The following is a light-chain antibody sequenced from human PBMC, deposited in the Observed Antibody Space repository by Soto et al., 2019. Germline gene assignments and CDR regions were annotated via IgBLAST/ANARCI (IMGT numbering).Light chain of an antibody. J-gene: IGLJ2*01. CDR1: SSDVGGYNY. Sequence: QSALTQPASVSGSPGQSITISCTGSSSDVGGYNYVSWYQQHPGKAPKLMIYEVSNRPSGISNRFSGSKSGNTASLTLSGLQAEDEAAYYCSSYTSSSTLGFGGGTKLTVL. CDR3: SSYTSSSTLG. V-gene: IGLV2-14*01. CDR2: EVS.